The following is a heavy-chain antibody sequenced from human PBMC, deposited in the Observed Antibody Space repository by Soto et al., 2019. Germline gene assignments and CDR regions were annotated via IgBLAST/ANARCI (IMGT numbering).Heavy chain of an antibody. CDR1: GGSISSSSYY. V-gene: IGHV4-39*01. Sequence: SETLSLTCTVSGGSISSSSYYWGWIRQPPGKGLEWIGSIYYSGSTYYNPSLKSRVTISVDTSKNQFSLKLSSVAAADTAVYYCARHPYPYDSSGYYDRCWFDPWGQGTLVTVSS. CDR3: ARHPYPYDSSGYYDRCWFDP. D-gene: IGHD3-22*01. CDR2: IYYSGST. J-gene: IGHJ5*02.